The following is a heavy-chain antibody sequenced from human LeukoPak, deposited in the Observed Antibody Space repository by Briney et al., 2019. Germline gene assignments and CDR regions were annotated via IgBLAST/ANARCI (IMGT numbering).Heavy chain of an antibody. D-gene: IGHD3-22*01. CDR1: GYTLTELS. Sequence: ASVKVSCKVSGYTLTELSMHWVRQAPGKGLEWMGGFDPEDGETIYAQKFQGRVTMTEDTSTDTAYMELSSLRSEDSAVYYCATDTPRYDRRGIDYWGQGTLVTVSS. J-gene: IGHJ4*02. CDR2: FDPEDGET. V-gene: IGHV1-24*01. CDR3: ATDTPRYDRRGIDY.